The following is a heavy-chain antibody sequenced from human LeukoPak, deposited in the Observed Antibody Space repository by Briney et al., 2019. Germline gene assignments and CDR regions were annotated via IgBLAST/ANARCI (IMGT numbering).Heavy chain of an antibody. Sequence: GGSLRLSCAASGFTLSNYWMAWVRQAPGKGLEWVANVKQDGSERYYVESVKGRLTISRDNAKNSLYLQMNSLRAEDTAVYHCARVPVDSNMVSHIDYWGQGTLVTVSS. CDR3: ARVPVDSNMVSHIDY. J-gene: IGHJ4*02. CDR2: VKQDGSER. V-gene: IGHV3-7*01. D-gene: IGHD5-18*01. CDR1: GFTLSNYW.